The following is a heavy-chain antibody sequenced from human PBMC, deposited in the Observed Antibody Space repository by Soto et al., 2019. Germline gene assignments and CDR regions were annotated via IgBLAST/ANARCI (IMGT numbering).Heavy chain of an antibody. D-gene: IGHD2-15*01. V-gene: IGHV1-69*12. Sequence: QVQLVQSGAEVKKPGSSVKVSCKASAGTFSSYAISWVRQAPGQGLEWMGGIIPIFGTANYAEKFQGRVTITANESTSPAYMELRLLRSEETAVYYCARHPGGRGYYYGMDVWGQGTTVTVSS. CDR1: AGTFSSYA. CDR3: ARHPGGRGYYYGMDV. J-gene: IGHJ6*02. CDR2: IIPIFGTA.